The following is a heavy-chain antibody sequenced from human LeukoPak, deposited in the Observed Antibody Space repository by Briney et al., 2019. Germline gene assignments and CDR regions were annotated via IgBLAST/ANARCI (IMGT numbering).Heavy chain of an antibody. Sequence: PGGSLRLSCAASGFTFSNAWMNWVRQAPGEGLEWVGRIKTKGDGGTADCAAPMKGRCTISRDDSKKALYLQMDSLKTEDTAVYYCTTRVVTTNDYWGQGTLVTVSS. CDR2: IKTKGDGGTA. V-gene: IGHV3-15*01. CDR3: TTRVVTTNDY. J-gene: IGHJ4*02. CDR1: GFTFSNAW. D-gene: IGHD2-21*02.